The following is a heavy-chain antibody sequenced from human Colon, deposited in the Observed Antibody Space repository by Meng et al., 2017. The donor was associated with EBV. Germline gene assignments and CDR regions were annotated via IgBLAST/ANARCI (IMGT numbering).Heavy chain of an antibody. V-gene: IGHV4-4*02. J-gene: IGHJ4*02. CDR2: IYHSGAT. Sequence: QVQLQESGPGLVKPSGTLSLPFALSGGPISSGNWWSWVRQSPGKGLEWIGEIYHSGATSYNPSLKRRLSMSVDKSKNHFSLRLSSVTAADTAVYYCARDSPYCNGGSCPLLLDWGQGILGTVDS. CDR1: GGPISSGNW. D-gene: IGHD2-15*01. CDR3: ARDSPYCNGGSCPLLLD.